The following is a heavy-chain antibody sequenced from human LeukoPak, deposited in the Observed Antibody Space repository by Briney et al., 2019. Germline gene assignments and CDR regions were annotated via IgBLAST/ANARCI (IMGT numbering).Heavy chain of an antibody. CDR2: IYPGDSDI. Sequence: ESLKISCKGSGYSFTSYWIGWVRQMPGKGLEWMGIIYPGDSDIRYSPSFQGQVTISADKSISTAYLQWSSLKASDTAMYYCARQRELGIAAAGTRFDYWGQGTLVTVSS. D-gene: IGHD6-13*01. CDR3: ARQRELGIAAAGTRFDY. J-gene: IGHJ4*02. CDR1: GYSFTSYW. V-gene: IGHV5-51*01.